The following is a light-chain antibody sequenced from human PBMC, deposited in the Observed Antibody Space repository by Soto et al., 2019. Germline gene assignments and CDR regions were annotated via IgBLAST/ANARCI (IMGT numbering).Light chain of an antibody. V-gene: IGKV1-5*01. CDR3: QQYNSYLVT. CDR2: DAS. Sequence: LITPSPSTLSPSELYIVTITYRASQSISGWLAWYQQKPGKAPKLLMYDASSLQSGVPSRFSGSGSGTEFTLTISSLQPDDFVTYYCQQYNSYLVTFGGGTKVDIK. CDR1: QSISGW. J-gene: IGKJ4*01.